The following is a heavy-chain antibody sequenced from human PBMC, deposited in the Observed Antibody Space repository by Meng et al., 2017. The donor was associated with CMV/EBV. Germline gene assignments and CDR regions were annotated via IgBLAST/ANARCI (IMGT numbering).Heavy chain of an antibody. Sequence: SLKVSCKASGGTFSSYAISWVRQAPGQGLEWMGGIIPIFGTANYAQKFQGRVTITTDESTSTAYMELSSLRSEDTAVYYCARGGFIVATILVVQNWFDPWGQGTLVTVSS. CDR3: ARGGFIVATILVVQNWFDP. CDR2: IIPIFGTA. V-gene: IGHV1-69*05. CDR1: GGTFSSYA. D-gene: IGHD5-12*01. J-gene: IGHJ5*02.